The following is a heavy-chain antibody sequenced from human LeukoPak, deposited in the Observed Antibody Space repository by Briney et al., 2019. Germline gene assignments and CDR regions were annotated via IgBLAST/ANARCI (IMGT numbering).Heavy chain of an antibody. Sequence: GGSLRLSCAASGFIFSSYSMNWVRQAPGKGLEWVSSISSSSSYIYYADSVKGRFTISRDNAKNSLYLQMNSLRAEDTAVYYCARALRFLEWLSSVDYWGQGTLVTVSS. CDR2: ISSSSSYI. J-gene: IGHJ4*02. CDR3: ARALRFLEWLSSVDY. V-gene: IGHV3-21*01. CDR1: GFIFSSYS. D-gene: IGHD3-3*01.